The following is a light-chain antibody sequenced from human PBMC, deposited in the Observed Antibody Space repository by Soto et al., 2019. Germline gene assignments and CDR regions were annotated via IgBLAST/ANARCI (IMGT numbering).Light chain of an antibody. Sequence: EIVLTQSPGTLSLSPVERATLSCRASQSVSGSNLAWYQQKPGQAPRLLIYGASSRATGIPDRFSGSGSGTDFTLTITRLAREDFAVYYCQQYGSSPKTFGQGTKVDIK. CDR2: GAS. J-gene: IGKJ1*01. CDR1: QSVSGSN. V-gene: IGKV3-20*01. CDR3: QQYGSSPKT.